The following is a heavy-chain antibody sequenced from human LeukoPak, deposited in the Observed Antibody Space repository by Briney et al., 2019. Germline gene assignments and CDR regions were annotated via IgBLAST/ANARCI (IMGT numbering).Heavy chain of an antibody. Sequence: SETLSLTCDVSGGSITQTNYWTRVRQPPGKGLEWIGEVNLQGSTNYNPSLMGRVAISVDTSENHVSLQLTSVTAADTAVYYCAREGGPYRPLDYSGQGTLVTVS. D-gene: IGHD3-16*01. CDR3: AREGGPYRPLDY. V-gene: IGHV4-4*02. CDR2: VNLQGST. J-gene: IGHJ4*02. CDR1: GGSITQTNY.